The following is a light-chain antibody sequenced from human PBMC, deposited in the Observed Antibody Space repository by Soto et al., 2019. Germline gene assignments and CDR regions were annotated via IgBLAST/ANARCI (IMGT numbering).Light chain of an antibody. J-gene: IGKJ1*01. V-gene: IGKV3-20*01. CDR2: GAS. CDR1: QSLSSSF. CDR3: QQYGTSPST. Sequence: EIVLTQSPDTLSLSPGESATLSCRASQSLSSSFLAWYQQKPGQAPRLLIYGASSRATGIPDRFTGSGSGTDFTLSISRLELEDFAVYYCQQYGTSPSTFGQGTKVEVK.